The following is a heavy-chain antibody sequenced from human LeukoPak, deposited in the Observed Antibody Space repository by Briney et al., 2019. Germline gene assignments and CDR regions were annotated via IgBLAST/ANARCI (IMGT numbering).Heavy chain of an antibody. J-gene: IGHJ4*02. CDR3: AREIGIYSSPFDY. V-gene: IGHV3-30-3*01. Sequence: GGSLRLSCAASGFTFSSYAMHWVRQAPGKGLEWVAVISYDGSNKYYADSVKGRFTISRDNSKNTLYLQMNSLRAEDTAVYYCAREIGIYSSPFDYWGQGTLVTVSS. CDR2: ISYDGSNK. D-gene: IGHD4-11*01. CDR1: GFTFSSYA.